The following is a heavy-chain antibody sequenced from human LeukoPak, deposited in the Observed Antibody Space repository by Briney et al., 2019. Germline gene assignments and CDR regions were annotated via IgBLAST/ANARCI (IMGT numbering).Heavy chain of an antibody. Sequence: PGGSLRLSCAASGFTFSGYYMSWVRQAPGKGLEWVANIKQDGSEKYYVDSVKGRFTISRDNAKNSLYLQMNSLRAEDTAVYYCARAYLIDYWGQGTLVTVSS. J-gene: IGHJ4*02. CDR3: ARAYLIDY. V-gene: IGHV3-7*04. CDR2: IKQDGSEK. CDR1: GFTFSGYY.